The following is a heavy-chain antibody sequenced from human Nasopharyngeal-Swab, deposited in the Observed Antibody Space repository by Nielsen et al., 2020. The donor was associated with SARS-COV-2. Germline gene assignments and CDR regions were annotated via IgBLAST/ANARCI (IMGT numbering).Heavy chain of an antibody. CDR3: ARGVDYYDSSGYYRGGFDY. Sequence: GESLKISCAASGFTFDDYGMSWVRQAQGKGLEWVSGINWNGGSTGYADSVKGRFTISRDNAKNSLYLQMNSLRAEDTALYYCARGVDYYDSSGYYRGGFDYWGQGTLVTVSS. V-gene: IGHV3-20*04. CDR1: GFTFDDYG. J-gene: IGHJ4*02. CDR2: INWNGGST. D-gene: IGHD3-22*01.